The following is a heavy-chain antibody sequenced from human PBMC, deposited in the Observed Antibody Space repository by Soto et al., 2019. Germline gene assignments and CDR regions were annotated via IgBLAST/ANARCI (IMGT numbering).Heavy chain of an antibody. CDR1: GFTFSSYA. CDR2: ISGSGGST. V-gene: IGHV3-23*01. CDR3: AKVKIAARYFDY. Sequence: PLGSLRLSCAASGFTFSSYAMSWVRQAPGKGLEWVSAISGSGGSTYYADSVKGRFTISRDNSKNTLYLQMNSLRAEDTAVYYCAKVKIAARYFDYWGQGTLVTVSS. D-gene: IGHD6-6*01. J-gene: IGHJ4*02.